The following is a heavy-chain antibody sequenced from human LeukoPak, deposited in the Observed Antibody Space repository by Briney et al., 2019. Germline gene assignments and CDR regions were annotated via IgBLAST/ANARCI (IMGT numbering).Heavy chain of an antibody. CDR3: AREVGAARYYYYYMDV. Sequence: SETLSLTCTVSGGSISSYYWSWMRQPPGKGREWSGNIYYSGSTNYNPSLKSRVTISVDTSKNQFSLKLSSVTAADTAVYYCAREVGAARYYYYYMDVWGKGTTVTVSS. V-gene: IGHV4-59*12. CDR1: GGSISSYY. J-gene: IGHJ6*03. CDR2: IYYSGST. D-gene: IGHD6-6*01.